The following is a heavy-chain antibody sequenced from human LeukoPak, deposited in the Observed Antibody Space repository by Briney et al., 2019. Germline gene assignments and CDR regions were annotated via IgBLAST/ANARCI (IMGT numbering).Heavy chain of an antibody. CDR3: ASFVWFGELLLDY. J-gene: IGHJ4*02. Sequence: SETLSLTCTVSGGSVSSGSYYWSWIRQPPGKGLEWIGYIYYSGSTNYNPSLKSRVTISVDTSKNQFSLKLSSVTAADTAVYYRASFVWFGELLLDYWGQGTLVTVSS. CDR2: IYYSGST. V-gene: IGHV4-61*01. CDR1: GGSVSSGSYY. D-gene: IGHD3-10*01.